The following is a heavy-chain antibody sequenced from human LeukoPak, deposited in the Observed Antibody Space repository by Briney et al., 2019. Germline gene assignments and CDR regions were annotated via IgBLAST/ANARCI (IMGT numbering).Heavy chain of an antibody. D-gene: IGHD6-19*01. CDR1: GLTLSSYA. V-gene: IGHV3-23*01. Sequence: GGSLTHSRALSGLTLSSYAMSWVRQAPGKGLEWVSVITGSDDNTYYADSEKGRFTISRDNSKNTLYLQMNSLRAEDTAVYYCAKTLIYSSGWFDAWGQGTLVTVSS. CDR2: ITGSDDNT. CDR3: AKTLIYSSGWFDA. J-gene: IGHJ5*02.